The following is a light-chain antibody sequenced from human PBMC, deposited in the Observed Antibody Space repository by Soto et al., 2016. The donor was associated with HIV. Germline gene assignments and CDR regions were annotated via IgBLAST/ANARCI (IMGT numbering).Light chain of an antibody. CDR3: QQVNSFPFT. CDR2: AAS. J-gene: IGKJ3*01. V-gene: IGKV1-9*01. Sequence: DIQLTQSPSVLSASVGDRATITCRASQGIRTYLAWYQQKPGKAPKLLIYAASTLQSRVPPRFSGSGSGTGFTLTISTLQPEDFATYYCQQVNSFPFTFGPGTTVDLK. CDR1: QGIRTY.